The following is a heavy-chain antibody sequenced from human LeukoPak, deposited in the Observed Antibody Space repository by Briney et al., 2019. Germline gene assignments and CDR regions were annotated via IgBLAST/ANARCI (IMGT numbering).Heavy chain of an antibody. CDR1: GFTFSSYA. J-gene: IGHJ3*02. Sequence: GGSLRLSCAASGFTFSSYAMSWVRQAPGKGLEWVSAISGSGGSTYYADSVKGRFTISRDNAKNSLYLQMNSLRAEDTAVYYCARLGGGHSSSWYDAFDIWGQGTMVTVSS. CDR3: ARLGGGHSSSWYDAFDI. V-gene: IGHV3-23*01. D-gene: IGHD6-13*01. CDR2: ISGSGGST.